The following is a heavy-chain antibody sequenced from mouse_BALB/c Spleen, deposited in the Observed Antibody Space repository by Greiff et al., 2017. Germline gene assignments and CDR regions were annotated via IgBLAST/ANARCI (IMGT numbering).Heavy chain of an antibody. D-gene: IGHD2-1*01. V-gene: IGHV5-12-1*01. J-gene: IGHJ2*01. CDR3: ARRGGNYAFFDY. Sequence: EVKLVESGGGLVKPGGSLKLSCAASGFAFSSYDMSWVRQTPEKRLEWVAYISSGGGSTYYPDTVKGRFTISRDNAKNTLYLQMSSLKSEDTAMYYCARRGGNYAFFDYWGQGTTLTVSS. CDR1: GFAFSSYD. CDR2: ISSGGGST.